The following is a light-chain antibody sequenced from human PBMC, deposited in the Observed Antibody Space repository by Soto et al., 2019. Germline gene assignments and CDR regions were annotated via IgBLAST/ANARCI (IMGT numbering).Light chain of an antibody. CDR2: DVS. V-gene: IGLV2-14*01. J-gene: IGLJ2*01. CDR1: SSDVGGYNY. CDR3: SSYTSSIVV. Sequence: QSALTQPASVSGSPGQSITISCTGTSSDVGGYNYVSWYQQHPGKAPKLMIYDVSNRPSGVSNRFSGSKSGNTASLTISGLQAEDEADYYCSSYTSSIVVFGGGTKLDRP.